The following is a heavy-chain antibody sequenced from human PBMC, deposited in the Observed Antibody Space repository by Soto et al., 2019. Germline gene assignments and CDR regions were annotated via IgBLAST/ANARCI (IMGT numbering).Heavy chain of an antibody. J-gene: IGHJ4*02. Sequence: PSETLSLTCTVSGGSISSISYYWGWIRQPPGKGLEWIGSIKYSGHTYYNPSLKSRVTISVDTSKNQFSLRLSSVTAAETAVYYCARVDIAVVPSTSFDAWGQGALVTVSS. CDR3: ARVDIAVVPSTSFDA. CDR1: GGSISSISYY. V-gene: IGHV4-39*01. D-gene: IGHD2-2*01. CDR2: IKYSGHT.